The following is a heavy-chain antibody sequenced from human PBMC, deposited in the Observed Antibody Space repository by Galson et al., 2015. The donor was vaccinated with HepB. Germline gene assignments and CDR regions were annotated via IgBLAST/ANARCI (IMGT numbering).Heavy chain of an antibody. CDR2: ISGSGGSA. Sequence: SLRLSCAASGFTFSSYAVSWVRQAPGKGLEWVSAISGSGGSAYYADSVKGRFTISRDNSKNTLYLQMNSLRAEDTAVYYCAKSRIGGCGSGSYYNVGYFDYWGQGTLVTVSS. D-gene: IGHD3-10*01. CDR1: GFTFSSYA. CDR3: AKSRIGGCGSGSYYNVGYFDY. J-gene: IGHJ4*02. V-gene: IGHV3-23*01.